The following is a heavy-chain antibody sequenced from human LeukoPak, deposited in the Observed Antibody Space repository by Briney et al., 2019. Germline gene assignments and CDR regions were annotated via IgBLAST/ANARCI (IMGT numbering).Heavy chain of an antibody. V-gene: IGHV3-7*01. CDR2: INEDGSEK. CDR1: GFTFSTYW. CDR3: ATSSKAHAK. D-gene: IGHD6-13*01. Sequence: GGSLRLSCAASGFTFSTYWMTWVRQAPGKGLEWVSNINEDGSEKNYVDSVKGRFTISRDNAKNSLSLQVESLSVEDTAVYYCATSSKAHAKWGEETLVPVSS. J-gene: IGHJ4*02.